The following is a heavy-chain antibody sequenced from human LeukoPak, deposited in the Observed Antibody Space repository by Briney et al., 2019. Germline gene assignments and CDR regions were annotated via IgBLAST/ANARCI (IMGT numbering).Heavy chain of an antibody. CDR2: ISASRSTI. J-gene: IGHJ4*02. CDR1: GFPFSNYG. Sequence: GGSLRLSCAAFGFPFSNYGMHWVRQAPGKRLEWVSYISASRSTIYHADSLKGRFTISRDNAENSLYLQLNNLRVEDTAIYYCARAATTMTVALDNWGQGTLVTVSS. V-gene: IGHV3-48*01. CDR3: ARAATTMTVALDN. D-gene: IGHD3-22*01.